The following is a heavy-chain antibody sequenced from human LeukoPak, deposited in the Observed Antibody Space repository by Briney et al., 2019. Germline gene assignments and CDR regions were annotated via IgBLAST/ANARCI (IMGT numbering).Heavy chain of an antibody. Sequence: GGSLRLSCAASGFTFSSYAMSWVRQAPGKGLEWVSDINGSGGSTYHADSVKGRFTISRDNSKNTLYLQMNSLRADDTAVYYCAKKYSTGLDPWGQGTLVTVSS. V-gene: IGHV3-23*01. CDR3: AKKYSTGLDP. J-gene: IGHJ5*02. CDR1: GFTFSSYA. CDR2: INGSGGST. D-gene: IGHD1-26*01.